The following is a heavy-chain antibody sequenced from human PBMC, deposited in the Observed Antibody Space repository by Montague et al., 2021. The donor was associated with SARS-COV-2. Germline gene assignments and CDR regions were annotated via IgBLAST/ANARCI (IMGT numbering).Heavy chain of an antibody. D-gene: IGHD2-8*02. J-gene: IGHJ6*02. CDR1: GFTISNAW. Sequence: SLRLSCAASGFTISNAWMSWVRQAPGKGLEWVGRIKSKTDGGTTDYAAPVKGRFTISRDDSKNTLYLQMNSLKTEDTAVYYCTTELGTGYYYGMDVWGQGTTVTVSS. CDR2: IKSKTDGGTT. CDR3: TTELGTGYYYGMDV. V-gene: IGHV3-15*01.